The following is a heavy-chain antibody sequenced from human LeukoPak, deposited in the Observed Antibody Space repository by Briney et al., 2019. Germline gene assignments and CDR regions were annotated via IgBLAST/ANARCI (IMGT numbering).Heavy chain of an antibody. V-gene: IGHV3-9*01. CDR1: GFTFDDYA. J-gene: IGHJ4*02. D-gene: IGHD4-17*01. Sequence: GGSLRLSCAASGFTFDDYAMHWVRQAPGKGLEWVSGISWNSGSIGYADSVKGRFTISRDNAKNSLYLQMNSLRTEDTALYYCAKGSHYGFSRAWFHYWGQGTLVTVPS. CDR3: AKGSHYGFSRAWFHY. CDR2: ISWNSGSI.